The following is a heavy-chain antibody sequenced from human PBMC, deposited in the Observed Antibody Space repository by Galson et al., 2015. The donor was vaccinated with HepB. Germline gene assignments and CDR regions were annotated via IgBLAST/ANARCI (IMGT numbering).Heavy chain of an antibody. D-gene: IGHD1-26*01. CDR2: IYSGGST. J-gene: IGHJ4*02. CDR3: ASGVGATDLDY. Sequence: SLRLSCAASGVTVSSNYMTWVRQAPGKGLEWVSVIYSGGSTYYADSVKGRFTISRDNSKNTLYLQMNSLRAEDTAVYYCASGVGATDLDYWGQGTLVTVSS. V-gene: IGHV3-66*01. CDR1: GVTVSSNY.